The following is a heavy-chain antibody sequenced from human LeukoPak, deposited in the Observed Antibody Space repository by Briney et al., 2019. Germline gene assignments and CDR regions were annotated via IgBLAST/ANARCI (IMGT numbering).Heavy chain of an antibody. CDR3: AEAVNYDILTGYWSNWFDP. Sequence: SVKVSRKASGGTFSSYAISWVRQAPGQGLEWMGGIIPIFGTANYAQKFQGRVTITADESTSTAYMELSSLGSEDTAVYYCAEAVNYDILTGYWSNWFDPWGQGTLVTVSS. CDR1: GGTFSSYA. J-gene: IGHJ5*02. D-gene: IGHD3-9*01. V-gene: IGHV1-69*13. CDR2: IIPIFGTA.